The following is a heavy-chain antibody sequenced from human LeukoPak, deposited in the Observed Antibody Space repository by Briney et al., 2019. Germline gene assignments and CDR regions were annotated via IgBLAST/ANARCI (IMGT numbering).Heavy chain of an antibody. J-gene: IGHJ6*02. CDR3: AKDLRGAMTGYYLILYYYGMDV. V-gene: IGHV3-30*18. Sequence: PGRSLRLSCAASGFTFSSYGMHWVRQAPGKGLEWVAVISYDGSNKYYADSVKGRFTISRDNSKNTLYLQMNSLRAEDTAVYYCAKDLRGAMTGYYLILYYYGMDVWGQGTTVTVSS. CDR2: ISYDGSNK. D-gene: IGHD3-9*01. CDR1: GFTFSSYG.